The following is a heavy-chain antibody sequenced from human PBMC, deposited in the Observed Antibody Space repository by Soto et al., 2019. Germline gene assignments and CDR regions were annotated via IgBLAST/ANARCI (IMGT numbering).Heavy chain of an antibody. CDR2: ISYDGSNK. V-gene: IGHV3-30-3*01. D-gene: IGHD5-12*01. J-gene: IGHJ4*02. CDR1: GFTFSSYA. CDR3: ARDLIPRGYSGYDPR. Sequence: QVQLVESGGGVVQPGRSLSLSCAASGFTFSSYAMHWVRQAPGKGLEWVAVISYDGSNKYYADYVKGRFTISRDNSKNTLYLQMNSLRAEDTAVYYCARDLIPRGYSGYDPRGGQGTLVTVSS.